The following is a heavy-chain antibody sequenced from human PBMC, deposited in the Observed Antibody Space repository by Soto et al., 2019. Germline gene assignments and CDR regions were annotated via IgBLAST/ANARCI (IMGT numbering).Heavy chain of an antibody. D-gene: IGHD6-13*01. CDR1: GYTFTGYY. V-gene: IGHV1-2*04. CDR3: ARDLIAAAARYGMDV. J-gene: IGHJ6*02. CDR2: INPNSGGT. Sequence: QVQLVQSGAEVKKPGASVKVSCKASGYTFTGYYMHWVRQAPGQGLEWMGWINPNSGGTNYAQKFQGWVTMTRDTSISTAYMELSRLRSDDTAVYYCARDLIAAAARYGMDVWGQGTTVTVSS.